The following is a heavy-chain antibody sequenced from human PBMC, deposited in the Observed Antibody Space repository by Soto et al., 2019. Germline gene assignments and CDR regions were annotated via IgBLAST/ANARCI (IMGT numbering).Heavy chain of an antibody. J-gene: IGHJ4*02. CDR3: ATLSLIWYNFDY. V-gene: IGHV4-31*03. CDR1: GGSISSGDYY. CDR2: IYDSGDT. D-gene: IGHD1-1*01. Sequence: QVQLQESGPGLVKPSQTLSLTCTVSGGSISSGDYYWSWIRQHPGKGLEWIGYIYDSGDTYYNPSLKSRVTISVETSKNQFSLKLSSVTAADTAVYYCATLSLIWYNFDYWGQGTLVTVSS.